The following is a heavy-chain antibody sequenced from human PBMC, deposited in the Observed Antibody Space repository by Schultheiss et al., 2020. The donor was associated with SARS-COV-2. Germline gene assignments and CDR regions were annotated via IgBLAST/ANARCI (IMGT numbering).Heavy chain of an antibody. Sequence: SQTLSLTCAVYGGSFSGYYWSWIRQPPGKGLEWIGEINHSGSTNYNPSLKSRVTISVDTSKNQFSLKLSSVTAADTAVYYCARVKLSLDYSNYVGWFDPWGQGTLVTVSS. D-gene: IGHD4-11*01. CDR1: GGSFSGYY. CDR2: INHSGST. CDR3: ARVKLSLDYSNYVGWFDP. J-gene: IGHJ5*02. V-gene: IGHV4-34*01.